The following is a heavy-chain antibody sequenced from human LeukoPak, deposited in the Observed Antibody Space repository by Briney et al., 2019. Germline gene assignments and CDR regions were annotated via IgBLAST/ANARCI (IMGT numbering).Heavy chain of an antibody. J-gene: IGHJ3*02. CDR1: GFTFSSYG. V-gene: IGHV3-30*18. CDR2: ISYDGSNK. D-gene: IGHD3-10*01. CDR3: AKPITMVRGVIRAFVI. Sequence: GRSLRLSCAASGFTFSSYGMHWVRQAPGKGLEWVAVISYDGSNKYYADSVKGRFTIFRDNSKNTLYLQMNSLRAEDTAVYYCAKPITMVRGVIRAFVIWGQGTMVTVSS.